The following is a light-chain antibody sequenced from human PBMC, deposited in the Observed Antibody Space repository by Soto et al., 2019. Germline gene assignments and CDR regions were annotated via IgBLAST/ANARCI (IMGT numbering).Light chain of an antibody. V-gene: IGLV2-14*01. CDR2: EVT. Sequence: QSVLTQPASVSGSPGQSIPISCSGSSSDVGAYNFVSWYQVHPGRAPKLIISEVTVRPSGVSHRFSRSKSGNSASLTISGLQAEGEADYYCSSYTTTNTPYVFGSGTKVTVL. CDR1: SSDVGAYNF. J-gene: IGLJ1*01. CDR3: SSYTTTNTPYV.